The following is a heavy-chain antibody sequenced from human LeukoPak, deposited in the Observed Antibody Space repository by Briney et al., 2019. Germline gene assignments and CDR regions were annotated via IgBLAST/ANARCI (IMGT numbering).Heavy chain of an antibody. CDR3: ARVTLTGYYAFDS. Sequence: GGSLRLSCAASGFTFSSYNMNWVRQAPGKGLEWVSSISSTSSYIYYADSVKGRFTISRDTAKSSLYLQMNSLRAEDTAMYYCARVTLTGYYAFDSWGQGTLVTVSS. V-gene: IGHV3-21*01. D-gene: IGHD3-9*01. CDR2: ISSTSSYI. J-gene: IGHJ4*02. CDR1: GFTFSSYN.